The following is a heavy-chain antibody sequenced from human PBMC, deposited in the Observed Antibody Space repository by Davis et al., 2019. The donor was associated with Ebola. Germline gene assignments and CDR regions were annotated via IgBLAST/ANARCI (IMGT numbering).Heavy chain of an antibody. V-gene: IGHV3-7*01. CDR2: IKQDGSEK. CDR3: ARQGKRWLQPMTGGAFDI. D-gene: IGHD5-24*01. J-gene: IGHJ3*02. Sequence: GESLKISCAASKFTLSSYWMSWVRQAPGKGLEWVANIKQDGSEKYYVDSVKGRFTISRDNAKNPLYLQMNSLRAEDTAVYYCARQGKRWLQPMTGGAFDIWGQGTMVTVSS. CDR1: KFTLSSYW.